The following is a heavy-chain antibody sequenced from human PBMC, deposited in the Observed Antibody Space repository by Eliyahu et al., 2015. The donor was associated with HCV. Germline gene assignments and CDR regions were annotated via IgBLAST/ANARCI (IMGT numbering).Heavy chain of an antibody. CDR1: GGSITTYY. CDR3: ASGGGGIAVTGTGGWFDP. CDR2: IHYSGST. Sequence: QVQLQESGPGLVKPSETLSLXCTVSGGSITTYYWSWIRQPPGKGLEWIGYIHYSGSTNYNPSLKSRVTISLDTSKNQFSLKVTSVTAADTAMYYCASGGGGIAVTGTGGWFDPWGQGTLVTVSS. V-gene: IGHV4-59*01. D-gene: IGHD6-19*01. J-gene: IGHJ5*02.